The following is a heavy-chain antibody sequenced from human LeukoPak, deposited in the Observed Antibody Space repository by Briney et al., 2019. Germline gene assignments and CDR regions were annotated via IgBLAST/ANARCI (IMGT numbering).Heavy chain of an antibody. CDR2: ICTSGDCT. CDR1: GFTFKNYG. CDR3: AKGSKVVVFTRDHYMDV. V-gene: IGHV3-23*01. D-gene: IGHD3-22*01. J-gene: IGHJ6*03. Sequence: GGTLRLSCAASGFTFKNYGMSWVRQAPGKGLEWVSAICTSGDCTYYGDSGKGRFIISRDNSKNTLYLQMNSLRAEDKAVYYCAKGSKVVVFTRDHYMDVWGKGTTVTISS.